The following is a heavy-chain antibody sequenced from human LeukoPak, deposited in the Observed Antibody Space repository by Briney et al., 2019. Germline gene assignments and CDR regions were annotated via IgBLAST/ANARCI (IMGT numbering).Heavy chain of an antibody. CDR2: ISSGTINHS. Sequence: LSLTCTVSGGSISSSSYYWGWIRQAPGKGLECLSYISSGTINHSNYADSVKGRFTISRDNARNSLYLQMNSLRGEDTAVYYCARTQLDLDGFDIWGQGTTVTVSS. CDR3: ARTQLDLDGFDI. V-gene: IGHV3-11*06. CDR1: GGSISSSSYY. J-gene: IGHJ3*02. D-gene: IGHD1-1*01.